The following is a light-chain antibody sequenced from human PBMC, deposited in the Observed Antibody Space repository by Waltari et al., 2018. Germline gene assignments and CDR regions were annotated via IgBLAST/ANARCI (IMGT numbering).Light chain of an antibody. CDR3: QQYNNWPPT. Sequence: EIVMTQSPATLSVSPGERATLSCRASQSVTSILAWYQQKPGQAPRLLIYCTSTRATGIPDRFSGSGSGAEFTLTISSLQSEDFAVYYCQQYNNWPPTFGQGTKLEIK. CDR2: CTS. V-gene: IGKV3-15*01. J-gene: IGKJ2*01. CDR1: QSVTSI.